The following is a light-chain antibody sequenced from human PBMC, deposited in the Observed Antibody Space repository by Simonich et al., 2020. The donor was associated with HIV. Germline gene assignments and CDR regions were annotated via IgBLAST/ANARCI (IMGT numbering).Light chain of an antibody. J-gene: IGKJ2*01. CDR3: QQYYRTPYT. CDR1: QSVSSD. Sequence: ELVMTQSAATLSVSPGERATLSCRASQSVSSDLAWYQQKPGQAPRLLIFGASTRATGIPARFSGSGSGTEFTLTISSLQAEDVAIYYCQQYYRTPYTFGQGTKLEIK. V-gene: IGKV3-15*01. CDR2: GAS.